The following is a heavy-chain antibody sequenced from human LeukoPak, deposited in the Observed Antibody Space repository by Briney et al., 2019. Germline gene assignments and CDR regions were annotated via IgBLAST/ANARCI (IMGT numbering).Heavy chain of an antibody. J-gene: IGHJ4*02. CDR3: ARNQPGFDY. CDR1: GFTFNDYS. Sequence: PGGSLRLSCAASGFTFNDYSMHWVRRAPGKGLEWVAIISYDGSNKYYTDSVKGRFTISRDNSKNTLYLQMHTLRAEDTAVYCCARNQPGFDYWGLGALVTVSS. D-gene: IGHD1-14*01. CDR2: ISYDGSNK. V-gene: IGHV3-30*04.